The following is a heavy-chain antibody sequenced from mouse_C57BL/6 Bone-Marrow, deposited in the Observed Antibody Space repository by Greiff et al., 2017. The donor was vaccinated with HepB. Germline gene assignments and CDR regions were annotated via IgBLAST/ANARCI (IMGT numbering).Heavy chain of an antibody. Sequence: VQLQQPGAELVMPGASVKLSCKASGYTFTSYWMHWVKQRPGQGLEWIGEIDPSDSYTNYNQKLKGKSTLTVDKSSRTAYMQLSSLTSEDSAVYYCARDYGSSYVGYYAMDYWGQGTSVTVSS. D-gene: IGHD1-1*01. J-gene: IGHJ4*01. V-gene: IGHV1-69*01. CDR3: ARDYGSSYVGYYAMDY. CDR1: GYTFTSYW. CDR2: IDPSDSYT.